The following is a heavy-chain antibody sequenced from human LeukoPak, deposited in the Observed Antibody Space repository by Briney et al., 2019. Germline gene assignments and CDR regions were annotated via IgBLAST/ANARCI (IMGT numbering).Heavy chain of an antibody. CDR2: IYYSGST. CDR1: GGSISSYY. Sequence: SETLSLTCTVSGGSISSYYWSWIRQPPGKGLEWIGYIYYSGSTNYNPSLKSRVTISVDTSKNQFSLKLSSVTAADTAVYYCARAQLYGDYDEFDYWGQGTLVTVSS. CDR3: ARAQLYGDYDEFDY. V-gene: IGHV4-59*08. J-gene: IGHJ4*02. D-gene: IGHD4-17*01.